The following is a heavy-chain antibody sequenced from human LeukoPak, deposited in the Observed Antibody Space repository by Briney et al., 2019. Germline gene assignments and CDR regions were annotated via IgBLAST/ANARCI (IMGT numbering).Heavy chain of an antibody. J-gene: IGHJ4*02. CDR3: AKGSRDSTSYCFDY. V-gene: IGHV3-23*01. D-gene: IGHD3-22*01. Sequence: GGSLRLSCAASGFTFSTYAMSWVRQAPGEGLEWVSSISGSGDTTYYADSVKGRFTISSDKSRNTLYLQMNSLRVEDTAVYYCAKGSRDSTSYCFDYWGQGTLVTASS. CDR1: GFTFSTYA. CDR2: ISGSGDTT.